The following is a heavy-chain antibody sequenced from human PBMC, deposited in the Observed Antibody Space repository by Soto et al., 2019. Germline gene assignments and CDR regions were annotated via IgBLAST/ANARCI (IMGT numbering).Heavy chain of an antibody. CDR2: IWYDGSNK. J-gene: IGHJ4*02. D-gene: IGHD3-10*01. Sequence: QVQLVESGGGVVQPGRSLRLSCAASGFTFSSYGMHWVRQAPGKGLEWVAVIWYDGSNKYYADSVKGRFTISRDNSKNTLYLQMNSLRAEDTAVYYCARPTVDAGYFDYWGQGTLVTVSS. V-gene: IGHV3-33*01. CDR1: GFTFSSYG. CDR3: ARPTVDAGYFDY.